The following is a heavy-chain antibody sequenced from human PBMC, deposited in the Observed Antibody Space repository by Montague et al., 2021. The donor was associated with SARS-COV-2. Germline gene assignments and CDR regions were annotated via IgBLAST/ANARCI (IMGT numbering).Heavy chain of an antibody. Sequence: QSGAEVKLPGESLKISCKTSGYNFTRYWIGWVRQMPGKGLGWMGIINPGDSDTKYSPSFQGQVTISADKSIGTAYLQWSSLKTSDTAMYYCARQPSNWYDPWGQGTLVTVSS. V-gene: IGHV5-51*01. J-gene: IGHJ5*02. CDR1: GYNFTRYW. CDR2: INPGDSDT. CDR3: ARQPSNWYDP.